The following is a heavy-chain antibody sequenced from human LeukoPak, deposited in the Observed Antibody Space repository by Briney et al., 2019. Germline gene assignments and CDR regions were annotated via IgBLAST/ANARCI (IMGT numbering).Heavy chain of an antibody. Sequence: GGSLRLFCAASGFTFSSSAMSWVRQAPGKGLEWVSAISGSGRRTYYADSVKGRFTISRDNSKNTLYLQMNSLRAEDTAVYHCAKDGYSSSWYNWFDPCGEGNLLTVSS. CDR1: GFTFSSSA. J-gene: IGHJ5*02. V-gene: IGHV3-23*01. CDR3: AKDGYSSSWYNWFDP. D-gene: IGHD6-13*01. CDR2: ISGSGRRT.